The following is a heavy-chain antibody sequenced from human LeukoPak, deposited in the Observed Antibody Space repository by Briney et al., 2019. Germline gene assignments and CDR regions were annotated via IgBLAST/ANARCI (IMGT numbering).Heavy chain of an antibody. Sequence: GGSLRLSCAASGFTFSSYEMNWVRQAPGKELEWVSYISGRGATVYYADSLKGRFTISRDNAKNSLYLQMNSLGAEDTAVYYCAREDGYADFDYWGQGTLVTVSS. J-gene: IGHJ4*02. CDR3: AREDGYADFDY. V-gene: IGHV3-48*03. CDR2: ISGRGATV. D-gene: IGHD2-2*01. CDR1: GFTFSSYE.